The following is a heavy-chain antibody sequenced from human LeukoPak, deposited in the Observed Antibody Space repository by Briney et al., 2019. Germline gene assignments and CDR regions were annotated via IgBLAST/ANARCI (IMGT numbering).Heavy chain of an antibody. CDR3: ARDPGVASEGTVGYFDH. V-gene: IGHV3-74*01. D-gene: IGHD2-8*01. CDR1: GFTFNGHW. Sequence: GGSLRLSCEASGFTFNGHWMHWVRQAPGKGLVWVSLINGDGSTISYADSVKGRFTISRDNAKNRLYLQMNSLGAEDTAVYYCARDPGVASEGTVGYFDHWGQGILVTVSS. J-gene: IGHJ4*02. CDR2: INGDGSTI.